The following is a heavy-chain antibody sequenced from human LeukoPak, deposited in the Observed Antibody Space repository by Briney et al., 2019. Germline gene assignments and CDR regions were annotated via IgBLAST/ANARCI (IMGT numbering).Heavy chain of an antibody. Sequence: SETLSLTCAVYGGSFSGYYWSWIRQPPGKGLEWIGEINHSGSTNYNPSLKSRVTISVDTSKNQFSLKLSSVTAADTAVYYCASRPVAGPYGLRAFDIWGQGTMVTVSS. V-gene: IGHV4-34*01. J-gene: IGHJ3*02. CDR1: GGSFSGYY. D-gene: IGHD6-19*01. CDR3: ASRPVAGPYGLRAFDI. CDR2: INHSGST.